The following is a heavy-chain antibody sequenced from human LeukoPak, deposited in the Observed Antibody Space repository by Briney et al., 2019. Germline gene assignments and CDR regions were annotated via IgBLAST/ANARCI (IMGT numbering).Heavy chain of an antibody. V-gene: IGHV5-51*01. J-gene: IGHJ4*02. CDR3: ARRELWSGYYSFDY. D-gene: IGHD3-3*01. Sequence: GESLRISCKGSGYTFTSYWIGWVRQMPGKGLEWMGIIYPGDSDTRYSPSFQGQVTISADKSISTAYLQWSSLKASDTAMYYCARRELWSGYYSFDYWGQGTLVTVSS. CDR1: GYTFTSYW. CDR2: IYPGDSDT.